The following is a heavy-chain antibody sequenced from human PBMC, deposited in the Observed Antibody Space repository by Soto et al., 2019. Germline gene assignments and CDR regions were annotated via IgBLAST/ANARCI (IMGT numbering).Heavy chain of an antibody. J-gene: IGHJ4*02. CDR1: GFTFSSYG. D-gene: IGHD2-21*02. CDR3: AKDSRHIVLVTAPLDY. Sequence: QVQLVESGGGVVQPGRSLRLSCAASGFTFSSYGMHWVRQAPGKGLEWVAVISYDGSNKYYADSVKGRFTISRDNSKNTLYLQMNSLRAEDTAVYYCAKDSRHIVLVTAPLDYWGQGTLVTVSS. V-gene: IGHV3-30*18. CDR2: ISYDGSNK.